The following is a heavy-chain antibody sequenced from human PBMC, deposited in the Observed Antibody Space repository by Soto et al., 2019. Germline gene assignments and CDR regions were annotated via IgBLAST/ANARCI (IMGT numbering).Heavy chain of an antibody. Sequence: LRLSCAASGFTFSSYSMNWVRQAPGKGLEWVSSISSSSYIYYADSVKGRFTISRDNAKNSLYLQMNSLRAEDTAVYYCVGALTYEVPYYYYGMDVWGQGTTVTVSS. D-gene: IGHD3-16*01. CDR3: VGALTYEVPYYYYGMDV. J-gene: IGHJ6*02. CDR2: ISSSSYI. CDR1: GFTFSSYS. V-gene: IGHV3-21*01.